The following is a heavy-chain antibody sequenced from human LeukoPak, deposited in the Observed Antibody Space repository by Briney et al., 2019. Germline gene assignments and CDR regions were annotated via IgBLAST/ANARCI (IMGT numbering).Heavy chain of an antibody. J-gene: IGHJ6*02. CDR2: INHSGST. CDR3: ARQYFWSGYYPTYYYYGMDV. D-gene: IGHD3-3*01. V-gene: IGHV4-34*01. Sequence: SETLSLTCAVYGGSFSGYYWSWIRQPPGKGLEWIGEINHSGSTNYNQSLKSRVTISADTSKNQFSLRLSSVTAADTAVYYCARQYFWSGYYPTYYYYGMDVWGQGTTVTVSS. CDR1: GGSFSGYY.